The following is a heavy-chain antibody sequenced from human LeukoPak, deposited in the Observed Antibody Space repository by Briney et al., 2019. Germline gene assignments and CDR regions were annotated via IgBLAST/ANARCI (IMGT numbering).Heavy chain of an antibody. CDR2: ISDSSSTI. Sequence: GGSLRLSCAASGFTFSSYSMNWVRQAPGKGLEWVSYISDSSSTIYYADSVRGRFTISIDNAKNSLYLQMNSLRAEDTAVYYCARDYYDSNGYYYGGYWGQGTLVTVSS. CDR1: GFTFSSYS. J-gene: IGHJ4*02. CDR3: ARDYYDSNGYYYGGY. D-gene: IGHD3-22*01. V-gene: IGHV3-48*01.